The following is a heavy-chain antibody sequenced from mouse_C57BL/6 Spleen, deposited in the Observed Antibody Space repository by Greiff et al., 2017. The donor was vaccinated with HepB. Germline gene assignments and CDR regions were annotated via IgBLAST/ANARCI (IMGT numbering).Heavy chain of an antibody. CDR2: IYPGSGNT. CDR1: GYTFTDYY. V-gene: IGHV1-76*01. J-gene: IGHJ2*01. D-gene: IGHD2-1*01. Sequence: QVQLKESGAELVRPGASVKLSCKASGYTFTDYYINWVKQRPGQGLEWIARIYPGSGNTYYNEKFKGKATLTAEKSSSTAYMQLSSLTSEDSAVYFCARKENLLWYFDYWGQGTTLTVSS. CDR3: ARKENLLWYFDY.